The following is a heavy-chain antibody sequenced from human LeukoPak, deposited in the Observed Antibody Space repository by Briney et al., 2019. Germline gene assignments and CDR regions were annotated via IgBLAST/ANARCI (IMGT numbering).Heavy chain of an antibody. J-gene: IGHJ4*02. D-gene: IGHD2-15*01. V-gene: IGHV3-30*04. CDR1: GFTFSSYA. CDR3: ANSERVVAATHDY. Sequence: GRSLRLSCAASGFTFSSYAMHWVRQAPGKGLEWVAVISYDGSNKYYADSVKGRFTISRDNSKNTLYLQMNSLRAEDTAVYYCANSERVVAATHDYWGQGTLVTVSS. CDR2: ISYDGSNK.